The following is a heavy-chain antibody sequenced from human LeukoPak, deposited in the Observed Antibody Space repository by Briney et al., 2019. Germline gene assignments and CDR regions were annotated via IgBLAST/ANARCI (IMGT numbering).Heavy chain of an antibody. D-gene: IGHD2-21*02. J-gene: IGHJ4*02. CDR1: GFTFSSYS. Sequence: PGGSLRLSCAASGFTFSSYSMNWVRQAPGKGLEWVSSISSSSSYIYYADSVKGRFTISRDNAKNSLYLQMNSLRAEDTAVYYCARGPVAYCGGDCYSRPFDYWGQGTLVTVSS. CDR2: ISSSSSYI. V-gene: IGHV3-21*01. CDR3: ARGPVAYCGGDCYSRPFDY.